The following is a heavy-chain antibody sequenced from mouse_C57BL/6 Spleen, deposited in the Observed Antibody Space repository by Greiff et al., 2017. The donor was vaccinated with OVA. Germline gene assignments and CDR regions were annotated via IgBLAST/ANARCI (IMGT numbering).Heavy chain of an antibody. D-gene: IGHD3-3*01. CDR1: GYSITSGYY. Sequence: EVKLQESGPGLVKPSQSLSLTCSVTGYSITSGYYWNWIRQFPGNKLEWMGYISYDGSNNYNPSLKNRISITSDTSKNQFFLKLNSVTTEDTATYYCAREGPPRYFDVWGTGTTVTVSS. J-gene: IGHJ1*03. V-gene: IGHV3-6*01. CDR3: AREGPPRYFDV. CDR2: ISYDGSN.